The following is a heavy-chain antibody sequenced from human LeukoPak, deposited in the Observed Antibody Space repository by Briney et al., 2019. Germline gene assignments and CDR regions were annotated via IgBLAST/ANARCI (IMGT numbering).Heavy chain of an antibody. D-gene: IGHD6-13*01. CDR1: GFTFSSYA. J-gene: IGHJ4*02. CDR2: ISYDGSNK. Sequence: GRSLRLSCAASGFTFSSYAMHWVRQAPGKGLEWVAVISYDGSNKYYADSVKGRFTISRGNSKNTLYLQMNSLRAEDTAVYYCARDLQQLAPPILYWGQGTLVTVSS. V-gene: IGHV3-30-3*01. CDR3: ARDLQQLAPPILY.